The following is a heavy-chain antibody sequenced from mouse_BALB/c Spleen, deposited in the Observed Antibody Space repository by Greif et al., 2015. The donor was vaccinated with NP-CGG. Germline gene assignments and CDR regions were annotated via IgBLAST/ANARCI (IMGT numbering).Heavy chain of an antibody. D-gene: IGHD2-14*01. V-gene: IGHV1-54*01. CDR3: ARAGYRYEGGYYAMDY. J-gene: IGHJ4*01. CDR1: GYAFTNYL. CDR2: INPGSGGT. Sequence: VQLQQSGAELVRPGTSVKVSCKASGYAFTNYLIEWVKQRPGQGLEWIGVINPGSGGTNYNEKFKGKATLTADKSSSTAYMQLSSLTSDDSAVYFCARAGYRYEGGYYAMDYWGQGTSVTVSS.